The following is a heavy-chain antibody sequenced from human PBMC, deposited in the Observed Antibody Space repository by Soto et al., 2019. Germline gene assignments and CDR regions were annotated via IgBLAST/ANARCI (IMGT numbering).Heavy chain of an antibody. CDR1: GASISTGTDY. J-gene: IGHJ4*02. CDR2: IHYSGST. Sequence: PSETLSLTCSVSGASISTGTDYWGWIRQPPGKGLEWIGNIHYSGSTNYNPSLKSRVTISVDTSKNQFSLKLTSVTAADTAVYYCARDKITGLFDYWGQGTLVTVSS. D-gene: IGHD2-8*02. V-gene: IGHV4-39*07. CDR3: ARDKITGLFDY.